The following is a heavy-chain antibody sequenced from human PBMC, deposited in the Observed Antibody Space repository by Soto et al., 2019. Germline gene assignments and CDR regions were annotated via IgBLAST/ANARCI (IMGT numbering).Heavy chain of an antibody. V-gene: IGHV2-5*02. CDR1: GFSLATKGVG. CDR3: AHIVITYGGVVGDDAFDV. Sequence: QITLKESGPTLVKPTETLTLTCTFSGFSLATKGVGVGWIRQSPGKALEWLAVVYWDNDRRYSPSLTTRLTVTKGSSKSQVGLTMTNMDSVDTGTFYCAHIVITYGGVVGDDAFDVWGQGTVVTVSS. J-gene: IGHJ3*01. D-gene: IGHD3-16*02. CDR2: VYWDNDR.